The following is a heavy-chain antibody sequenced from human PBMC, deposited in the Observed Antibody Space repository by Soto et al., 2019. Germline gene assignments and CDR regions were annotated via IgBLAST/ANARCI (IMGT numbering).Heavy chain of an antibody. CDR3: AKDRLAGGFDY. CDR1: GVTLRNEA. J-gene: IGHJ4*02. D-gene: IGHD3-16*01. Sequence: WGSMRLCCAACGVTLRNEAVSWVRQAPGKGLEWVSLVSATAGTTYYTDSVKGRFTISRDNSRNTVYLQMNSLRADDTAVYYCAKDRLAGGFDYWGQGTLVTVSS. V-gene: IGHV3-23*01. CDR2: VSATAGTT.